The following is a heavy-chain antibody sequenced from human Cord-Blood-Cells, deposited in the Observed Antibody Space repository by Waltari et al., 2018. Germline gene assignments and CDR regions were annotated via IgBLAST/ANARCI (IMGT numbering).Heavy chain of an antibody. CDR3: ARDPYPPTGIGDHEHYYGMDV. D-gene: IGHD1-1*01. Sequence: QVQLVQSGAEVKKPGASVKVSCKASGYTFTGYYMHWVRQAPGQGLEWMGWINPNSGGTNYTQKFQGWVTMTRDTSISTAYMELSRLRSDDTAVYYCARDPYPPTGIGDHEHYYGMDVWGQGTTVTVSS. V-gene: IGHV1-2*04. CDR1: GYTFTGYY. CDR2: INPNSGGT. J-gene: IGHJ6*02.